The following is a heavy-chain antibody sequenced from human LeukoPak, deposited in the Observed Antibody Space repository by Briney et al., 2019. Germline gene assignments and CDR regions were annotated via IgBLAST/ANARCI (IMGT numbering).Heavy chain of an antibody. CDR3: ARVDTAMACLDY. CDR2: INSDGSST. CDR1: GFTFSSYW. Sequence: GGSLRLSCAASGFTFSSYWMHWVRQAPGKGLVWVSRINSDGSSTSYAGSVKGRFTISRDNAKNTLYLQMNSLRAEDTAVYYCARVDTAMACLDYWGQGTLVTVSS. V-gene: IGHV3-74*01. J-gene: IGHJ4*02. D-gene: IGHD5-18*01.